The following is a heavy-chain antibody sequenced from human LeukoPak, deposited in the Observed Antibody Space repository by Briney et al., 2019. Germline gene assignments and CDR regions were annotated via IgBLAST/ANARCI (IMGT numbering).Heavy chain of an antibody. Sequence: HAGGSLRLSCAASGFTFSSYAMSWVRQAPGKGLEWASAISGSGGSTYYADSVKGRFTISRDNSKNTLYLQMNSLRAEDTAVYYCAKMSTGQQLARRPSACFDYWGQGTLVTVSS. D-gene: IGHD6-13*01. J-gene: IGHJ4*02. CDR2: ISGSGGST. V-gene: IGHV3-23*01. CDR3: AKMSTGQQLARRPSACFDY. CDR1: GFTFSSYA.